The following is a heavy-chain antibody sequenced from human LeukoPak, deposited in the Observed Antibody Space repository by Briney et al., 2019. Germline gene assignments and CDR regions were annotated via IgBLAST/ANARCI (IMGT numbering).Heavy chain of an antibody. V-gene: IGHV4-34*01. Sequence: SETLSLTCAVYGGSFSGYYWSWIRQPPGKGLEWIGEINHSGSTNYNPSLKSRVTISVDTSKNQFSLKLSSVTAADTAVYYCGRGVRYCTNGVCYMGYYYYYMDVWGKGTTVTVSS. CDR3: GRGVRYCTNGVCYMGYYYYYMDV. J-gene: IGHJ6*03. CDR2: INHSGST. CDR1: GGSFSGYY. D-gene: IGHD2-8*01.